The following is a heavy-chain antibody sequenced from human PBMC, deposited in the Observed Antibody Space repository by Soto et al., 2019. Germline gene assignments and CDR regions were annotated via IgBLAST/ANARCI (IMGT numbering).Heavy chain of an antibody. Sequence: SVKVSCKASGGTFSSYSISWVRQAPGQGLEWMGGIIPIFGTANYAQKFQGRVTITADESTSTAYMELSSLRSEDTAVYYCATYGDYSTIYYYYGMDVWGQGTTVTVSS. CDR3: ATYGDYSTIYYYYGMDV. CDR1: GGTFSSYS. CDR2: IIPIFGTA. V-gene: IGHV1-69*13. J-gene: IGHJ6*02. D-gene: IGHD4-17*01.